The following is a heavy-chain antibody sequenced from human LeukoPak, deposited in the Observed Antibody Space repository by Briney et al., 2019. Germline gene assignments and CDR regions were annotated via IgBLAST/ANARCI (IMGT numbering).Heavy chain of an antibody. CDR3: ARRRPGYYYDSSGSSAPDFDY. J-gene: IGHJ4*02. Sequence: GGSLRLSCAASGFTFSSYAMSWVRQAPGKELEWVSAISGSGGSTYYADSVKGRFTISRDNSKNTLYLQMNSLRAEDTAVYYCARRRPGYYYDSSGSSAPDFDYWGQGTLVTVSS. D-gene: IGHD3-22*01. V-gene: IGHV3-23*01. CDR1: GFTFSSYA. CDR2: ISGSGGST.